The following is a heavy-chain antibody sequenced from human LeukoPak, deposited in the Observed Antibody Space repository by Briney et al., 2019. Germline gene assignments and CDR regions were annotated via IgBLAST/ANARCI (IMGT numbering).Heavy chain of an antibody. J-gene: IGHJ6*02. V-gene: IGHV4-34*01. Sequence: PSETLSLTCAVYGGSFSGYYWSWIRQPPGKGLEWIGEINHSGSTNYNPSLKSRVTISVDTSKNQFSLKLSSVTAADTAVYYCARGGIAARPDYYYYGMDVWGQGTTVTVSS. D-gene: IGHD6-6*01. CDR3: ARGGIAARPDYYYYGMDV. CDR1: GGSFSGYY. CDR2: INHSGST.